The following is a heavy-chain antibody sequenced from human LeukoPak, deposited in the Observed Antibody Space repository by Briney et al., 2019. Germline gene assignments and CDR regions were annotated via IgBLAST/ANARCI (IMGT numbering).Heavy chain of an antibody. CDR2: ISGSGGST. Sequence: GGSLRLSCAASEFTVSSNYMSWVRQAPGKGLEWVSVISGSGGSTYYADSVKGRFTISRVNSKNTLYLQMNSLRAEDTAVYYCAKENYGDSTGGRFQHWGQGTLVTVSS. D-gene: IGHD4-17*01. J-gene: IGHJ1*01. V-gene: IGHV3-23*01. CDR3: AKENYGDSTGGRFQH. CDR1: EFTVSSNY.